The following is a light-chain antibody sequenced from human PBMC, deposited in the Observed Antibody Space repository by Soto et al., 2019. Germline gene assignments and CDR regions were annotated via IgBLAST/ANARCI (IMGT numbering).Light chain of an antibody. V-gene: IGKV3-20*01. CDR1: QSVSNNY. J-gene: IGKJ1*01. CDR2: GAS. Sequence: EIMLTQSPGTLSLSPGERATLSCGASQSVSNNYLAWYQQKPGQAPRLLIYGASNRATGIPDRFSGSGSGTDFTPTISRLEPEDFAVYYCQQYGSSGTFGQGTKVDIK. CDR3: QQYGSSGT.